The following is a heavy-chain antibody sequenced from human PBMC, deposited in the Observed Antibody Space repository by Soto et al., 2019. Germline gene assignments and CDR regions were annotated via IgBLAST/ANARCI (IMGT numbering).Heavy chain of an antibody. Sequence: EAQLLESGGGLVQPGGSLVLSCAASGFTFSSYAMSWVRQAPGKGLEWVSSISGGGNDAFYAVSVKGRFTISRHNSRNTLYLQMSSLRADDTAIYYCARSLFLASTDTEPFDYWGQGALVTVSS. J-gene: IGHJ4*02. D-gene: IGHD3-3*02. CDR3: ARSLFLASTDTEPFDY. CDR1: GFTFSSYA. V-gene: IGHV3-23*01. CDR2: ISGGGNDA.